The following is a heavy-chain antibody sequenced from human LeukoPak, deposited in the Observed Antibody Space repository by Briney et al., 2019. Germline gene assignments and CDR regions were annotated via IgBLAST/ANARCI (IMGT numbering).Heavy chain of an antibody. Sequence: GGSLRLSCAASGFTFSSYGMHWVRQAPGKGLEWVAVIWYDGSNKYYADSVKGRFTISRDNSKNTLYLQMNSLRAEDTAVYYCARAERYSSGWYGFDYWGQGTLVTVSS. V-gene: IGHV3-33*01. D-gene: IGHD6-19*01. CDR1: GFTFSSYG. CDR3: ARAERYSSGWYGFDY. J-gene: IGHJ4*02. CDR2: IWYDGSNK.